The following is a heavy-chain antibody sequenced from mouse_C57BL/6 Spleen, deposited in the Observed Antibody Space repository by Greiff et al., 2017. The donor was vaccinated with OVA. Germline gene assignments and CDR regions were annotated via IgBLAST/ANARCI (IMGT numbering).Heavy chain of an antibody. V-gene: IGHV1-54*01. D-gene: IGHD2-1*01. CDR1: GYAFTNYL. J-gene: IGHJ2*01. Sequence: VKLMESGAELVRPGTSVKVSCKASGYAFTNYLIEWVKQRPGQGLEWIGVINPGSGGTNYNEKFKGKATLTADKSSSTAYMQLSSLTSEDSAVYFCARWDYGNYVDYWGQGTTLTVSS. CDR3: ARWDYGNYVDY. CDR2: INPGSGGT.